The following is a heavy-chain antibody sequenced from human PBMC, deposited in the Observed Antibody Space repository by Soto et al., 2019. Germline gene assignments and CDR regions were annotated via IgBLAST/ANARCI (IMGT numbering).Heavy chain of an antibody. CDR2: IYWDDDK. J-gene: IGHJ5*02. Sequence: QITLKESGPTLVKPTQTLTLTCTFSGFSLSTSGVGVGWIRQPPGKALEWLALIYWDDDKRYSPSLKSRLTITKDTSKNQVVLTMTNMDPVDTAKYYCAHSSSSWYIEDWVDPWGQGTLVTVSS. CDR1: GFSLSTSGVG. V-gene: IGHV2-5*02. D-gene: IGHD6-13*01. CDR3: AHSSSSWYIEDWVDP.